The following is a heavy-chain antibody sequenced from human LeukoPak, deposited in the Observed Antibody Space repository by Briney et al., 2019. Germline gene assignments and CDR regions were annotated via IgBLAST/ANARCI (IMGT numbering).Heavy chain of an antibody. J-gene: IGHJ6*03. D-gene: IGHD2-2*01. CDR1: GGSFSGYY. V-gene: IGHV4-34*12. Sequence: SETLSLTCAVYGGSFSGYYWSWIRQPPGKGLEWIGEIIHSGSTNYNPSLKSRVTISVDTSKNQFSLRLSSVTAADRAVYYCAREGPAASTSFYYFMDVWGKWTTVTVSS. CDR3: AREGPAASTSFYYFMDV. CDR2: IIHSGST.